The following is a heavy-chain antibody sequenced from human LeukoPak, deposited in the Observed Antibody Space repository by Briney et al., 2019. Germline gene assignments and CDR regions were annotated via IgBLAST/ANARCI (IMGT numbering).Heavy chain of an antibody. V-gene: IGHV4-34*01. CDR3: ASRTIYSGSCFDY. D-gene: IGHD5-12*01. Sequence: SETLSLTCAVYGGSFSGYYWSWIRQPPGKGLEWIGEINHSGSTNYNPSLKSRVTISVDTSKNQSSLKLSSVTAADTAVYYCASRTIYSGSCFDYWGQGTLVTVSS. CDR1: GGSFSGYY. J-gene: IGHJ4*02. CDR2: INHSGST.